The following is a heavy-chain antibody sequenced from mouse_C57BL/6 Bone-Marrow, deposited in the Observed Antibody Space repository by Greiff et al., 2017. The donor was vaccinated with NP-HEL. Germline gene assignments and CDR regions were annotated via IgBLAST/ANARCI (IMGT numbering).Heavy chain of an antibody. J-gene: IGHJ1*03. D-gene: IGHD2-3*01. CDR3: ARSAAPDGYLYWYFDV. CDR2: IYPGSGST. CDR1: GYNFTSYW. V-gene: IGHV1-55*01. Sequence: QVQLQQPGAELVKPGASVKMSCKASGYNFTSYWITWVKQRPGQGLEWIGDIYPGSGSTNYNEKFKSKATLTVDTSSSTAYMQLSSLTSEDSAVYYCARSAAPDGYLYWYFDVWGTGTTVTVSS.